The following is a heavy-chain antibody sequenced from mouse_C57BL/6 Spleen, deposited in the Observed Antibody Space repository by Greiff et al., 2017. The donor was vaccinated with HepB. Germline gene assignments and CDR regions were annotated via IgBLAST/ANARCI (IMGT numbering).Heavy chain of an antibody. CDR3: AVTTVVAEDY. D-gene: IGHD1-1*01. CDR1: GYAFSSSW. CDR2: IYPGDGDT. V-gene: IGHV1-82*01. Sequence: VQLQQSGPELVKPGASVKISCKASGYAFSSSWMNWVKQRPGKGLEWIGRIYPGDGDTNYNGKFKGKATLTADISSSTAYMQLSSLTSEDSAVYYCAVTTVVAEDYWGQGTTLTVSS. J-gene: IGHJ2*01.